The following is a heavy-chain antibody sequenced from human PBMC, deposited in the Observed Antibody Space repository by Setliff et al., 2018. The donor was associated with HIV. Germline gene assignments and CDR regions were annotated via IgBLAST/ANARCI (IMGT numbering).Heavy chain of an antibody. J-gene: IGHJ3*02. CDR1: GGSFTSYT. CDR3: ARFCSGGSCYSAFDI. D-gene: IGHD2-15*01. Sequence: SVKVSCKASGGSFTSYTFSWVRQAPGQGLEWMGGIIPILGIANYAQKFQGRVTITADKSTSTAYMELSSLRSEDTAVYYCARFCSGGSCYSAFDIWGQGTMVTVSS. V-gene: IGHV1-69*10. CDR2: IIPILGIA.